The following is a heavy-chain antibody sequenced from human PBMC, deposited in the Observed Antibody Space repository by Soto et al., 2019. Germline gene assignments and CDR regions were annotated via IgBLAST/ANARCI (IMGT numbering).Heavy chain of an antibody. CDR2: IYFNGTT. J-gene: IGHJ4*02. CDR3: ARSRYSGSYFFEY. D-gene: IGHD1-26*01. CDR1: GVTLSGYY. Sequence: SETLSLTCTVSGVTLSGYYWSCIRQTPGKTLEWIGCIYFNGTTNYNPSLKSRVTISLDTSKNQFSLKLSSVTAADMAVYYCARSRYSGSYFFEYSGQGILVTVSS. V-gene: IGHV4-4*09.